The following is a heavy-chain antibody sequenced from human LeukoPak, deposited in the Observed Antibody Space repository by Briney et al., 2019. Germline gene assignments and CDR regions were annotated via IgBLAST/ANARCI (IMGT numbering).Heavy chain of an antibody. CDR3: ARDLRRDTSGWNSQAVLDY. J-gene: IGHJ4*02. CDR1: GYTFTSYG. Sequence: GASAKVSCKASGYTFTSYGISWVRQAPGQGLEWMGWISAYNSNTNYAQKKLQGRVTMTTDTSTSTAYMELRSLRSDDAAVYYCARDLRRDTSGWNSQAVLDYWGQGTLVTVSS. D-gene: IGHD6-19*01. CDR2: ISAYNSNT. V-gene: IGHV1-18*01.